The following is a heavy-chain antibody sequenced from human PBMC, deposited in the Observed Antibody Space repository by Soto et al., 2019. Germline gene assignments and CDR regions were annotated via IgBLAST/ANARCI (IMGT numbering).Heavy chain of an antibody. V-gene: IGHV3-30-3*01. CDR3: ARSRIVGAPGDY. Sequence: QVQLVESGGGVVQPGRSLRLFCAASGFTFSSYAMHWVRQAPGKGLEWVAVISYDGSNKYYADSVKGRFTISRDNSKNTLYLQMNSLRAEDTAVYYCARSRIVGAPGDYWGQGTLVTVSS. CDR2: ISYDGSNK. J-gene: IGHJ4*02. CDR1: GFTFSSYA. D-gene: IGHD1-26*01.